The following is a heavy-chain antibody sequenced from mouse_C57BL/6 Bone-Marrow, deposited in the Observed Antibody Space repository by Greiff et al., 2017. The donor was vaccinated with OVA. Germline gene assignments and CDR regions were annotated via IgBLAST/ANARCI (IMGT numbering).Heavy chain of an antibody. D-gene: IGHD4-1*01. CDR1: GYTFTSYW. J-gene: IGHJ2*01. CDR3: AREGNWDYFDY. V-gene: IGHV1-50*01. Sequence: QVQLQQPGAELVKPGASVKLSCKASGYTFTSYWMQWVKQRPGQGLAWIGEIDPSDSYTNYNQKFKGKATLTVDTSSSTAYMQLSSLTSEDSAVYYCAREGNWDYFDYWGQGTTLTVSS. CDR2: IDPSDSYT.